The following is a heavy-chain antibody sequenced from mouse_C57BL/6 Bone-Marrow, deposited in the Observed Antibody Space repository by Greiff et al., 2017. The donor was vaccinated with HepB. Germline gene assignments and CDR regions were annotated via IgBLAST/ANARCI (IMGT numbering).Heavy chain of an antibody. V-gene: IGHV2-2*01. CDR1: GFSLTSYG. D-gene: IGHD1-1*01. Sequence: QVQLQQSGPGLVQPSQSLSITCTVSGFSLTSYGVHWVRQSPGKGLEWLGVIWSGGSTDYNAAFISRLSISKDNSKSQVFFKMNSLQADDTAIYYCARNEAEVYYYGSSYWFAYWGQGTLVTVSA. J-gene: IGHJ3*01. CDR3: ARNEAEVYYYGSSYWFAY. CDR2: IWSGGST.